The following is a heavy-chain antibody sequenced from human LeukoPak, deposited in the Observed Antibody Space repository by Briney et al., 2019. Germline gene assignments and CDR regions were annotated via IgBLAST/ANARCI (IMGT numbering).Heavy chain of an antibody. V-gene: IGHV3-23*01. Sequence: PGGSLRLSCVVSGVTLSNYAMNWVRQAPGKGLEWVGYISEGGGTTTYAASMKGRFTSSRDTSLNTLNLQMTSLRAEDTAVYFCAKRGIVIRGILVIGYHQEAYHYDYWGQGVLVTVSS. D-gene: IGHD3-10*01. CDR2: ISEGGGTT. CDR3: AKRGIVIRGILVIGYHQEAYHYDY. J-gene: IGHJ4*02. CDR1: GVTLSNYA.